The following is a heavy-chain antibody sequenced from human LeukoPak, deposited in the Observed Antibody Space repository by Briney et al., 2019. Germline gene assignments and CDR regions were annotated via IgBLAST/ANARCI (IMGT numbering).Heavy chain of an antibody. V-gene: IGHV1-24*01. D-gene: IGHD1-26*01. J-gene: IGHJ4*02. CDR1: GITLNDLS. CDR3: ATDGIPGATTTLDY. Sequence: ASVKVSCKVSGITLNDLSIQWVRQAPGKGREWRGGFDPEDGETIYAPQFQARVTMTQDTYEDTAYMELSSLRSEDTALYYCATDGIPGATTTLDYWGQGTLVTVSS. CDR2: FDPEDGET.